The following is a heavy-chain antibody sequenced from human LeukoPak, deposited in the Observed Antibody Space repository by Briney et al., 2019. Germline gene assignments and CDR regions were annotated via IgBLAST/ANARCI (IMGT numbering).Heavy chain of an antibody. J-gene: IGHJ4*02. CDR3: TRAWGYYYDSSAYYYNY. CDR1: GFTFGDFA. CDR2: VRSKAYGGTT. D-gene: IGHD3-22*01. V-gene: IGHV3-49*04. Sequence: GGSLRLSCIASGFTFGDFAMSWVRQAPGKGLEWVGLVRSKAYGGTTEYAAFVKGRFNISRDDSNNIAYLQMNSLKTEDTAVYFCTRAWGYYYDSSAYYYNYWGQGTLVTVSS.